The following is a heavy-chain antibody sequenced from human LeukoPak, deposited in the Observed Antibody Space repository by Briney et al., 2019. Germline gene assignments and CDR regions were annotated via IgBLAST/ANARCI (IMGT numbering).Heavy chain of an antibody. J-gene: IGHJ4*02. D-gene: IGHD1-26*01. CDR2: ISAYNGNT. V-gene: IGHV1-18*04. CDR1: GYTFTTYY. CDR3: ARGDPWELDY. Sequence: ASVKVSCKASGYTFTTYYMHWVRQAPGQGLEWMGWISAYNGNTNYAQKLQGRVTMTTDTSTSTAYMELTSLRSDDTAVYYCARGDPWELDYWGQGTLVTVSS.